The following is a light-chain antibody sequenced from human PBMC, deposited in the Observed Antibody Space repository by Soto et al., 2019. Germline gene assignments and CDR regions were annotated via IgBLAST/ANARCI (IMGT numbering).Light chain of an antibody. J-gene: IGKJ2*01. Sequence: GDRVTITCRASQNIDDYLAWYQQKPGKAPKLLIYDASNLQSGVPSRFSGSGSGTEFTLTISSLQPEDFATYYCLQDYIYTPTFGQGTKLEIK. CDR2: DAS. CDR1: QNIDDY. CDR3: LQDYIYTPT. V-gene: IGKV1-5*01.